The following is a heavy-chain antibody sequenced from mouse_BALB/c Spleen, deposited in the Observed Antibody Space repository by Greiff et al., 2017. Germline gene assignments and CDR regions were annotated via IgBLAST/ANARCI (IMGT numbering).Heavy chain of an antibody. V-gene: IGHV5-12-1*01. J-gene: IGHJ3*01. CDR2: ISSGGGST. Sequence: DVMLVESGGGLVKPGGSLKLSCAASGFAFSSYDMSWVRQTPEKRLEWVAYISSGGGSTYYPDTVKGRFTISRDNAKNTLYLQMSSLKSEDTAMYYCANYYGSTAWFAYWGQGTLVTVSA. CDR1: GFAFSSYD. CDR3: ANYYGSTAWFAY. D-gene: IGHD1-1*01.